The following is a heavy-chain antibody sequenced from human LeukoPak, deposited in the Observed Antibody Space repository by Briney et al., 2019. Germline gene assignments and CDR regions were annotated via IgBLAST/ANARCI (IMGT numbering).Heavy chain of an antibody. CDR1: GGSISSSSYY. CDR2: MYYSGST. CDR3: ARYHSGYDDY. D-gene: IGHD5-12*01. Sequence: PSETLSLTCTVSGGSISSSSYYWGWIRQPPGKGLEWIGSMYYSGSTFYNPSLKSRVTISVDTSKNQFSLKLTSVTVADTAVYYCARYHSGYDDYWGQGTLVTVSS. V-gene: IGHV4-39*07. J-gene: IGHJ4*02.